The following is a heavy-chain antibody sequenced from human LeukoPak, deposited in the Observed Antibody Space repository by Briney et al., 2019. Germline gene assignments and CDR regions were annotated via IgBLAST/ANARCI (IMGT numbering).Heavy chain of an antibody. CDR3: AKSNPTNYDFWSGYYTGYYGMDV. J-gene: IGHJ6*02. D-gene: IGHD3-3*01. CDR1: GFTFSSYA. Sequence: GGSLRLSCSASGFTFSSYAMHWVRQAPGKGLEYVSAISSNGGSTYYADSVKGRFTISRDNSKNTLYLQMSSLRAEDTAVYYCAKSNPTNYDFWSGYYTGYYGMDVWGQGTTVTVSS. V-gene: IGHV3-64D*06. CDR2: ISSNGGST.